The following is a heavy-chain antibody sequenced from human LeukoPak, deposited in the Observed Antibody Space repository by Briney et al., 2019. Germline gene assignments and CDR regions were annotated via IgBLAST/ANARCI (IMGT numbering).Heavy chain of an antibody. J-gene: IGHJ4*02. Sequence: SETLSLTCTVSGGSISSYYWSWIRQPPGKGLEWIGYIYYSGSTNYNPSLKSRVTISVDTSKNQFSLKLSSVTAADTAVYYCARARGTETIDYWSQGTLVTVSS. CDR3: ARARGTETIDY. CDR1: GGSISSYY. CDR2: IYYSGST. V-gene: IGHV4-59*12. D-gene: IGHD1/OR15-1a*01.